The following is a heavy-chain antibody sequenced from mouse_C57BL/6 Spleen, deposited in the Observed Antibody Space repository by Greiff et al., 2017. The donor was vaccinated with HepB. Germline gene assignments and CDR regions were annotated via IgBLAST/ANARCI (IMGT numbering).Heavy chain of an antibody. CDR1: GYAFSSSW. CDR2: IYPGDGDT. J-gene: IGHJ1*03. Sequence: LVESGPELVKPGASVKISCKASGYAFSSSWMNWVKQRPGKGLEWIGRIYPGDGDTNYNGKFKGKATLTADKSSSTAYMQRSSLTSEDSAVYCCARNYGSSPDWYFDFWGTGTTVTVSS. D-gene: IGHD1-1*01. V-gene: IGHV1-82*01. CDR3: ARNYGSSPDWYFDF.